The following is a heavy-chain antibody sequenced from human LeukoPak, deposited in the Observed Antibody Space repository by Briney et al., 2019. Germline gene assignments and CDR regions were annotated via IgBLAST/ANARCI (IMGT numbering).Heavy chain of an antibody. D-gene: IGHD3-3*01. J-gene: IGHJ4*02. V-gene: IGHV1-18*01. CDR1: GYTFTTYG. CDR2: VNANNGDT. Sequence: ASVKVSCKASGYTFTTYGISWVRQATRQGLEWMGWVNANNGDTHYAQKLQGRITMTTDTSTSTVYMELRSLRSDDTAVYYCTRDFVLLTSYDVFENWGQGTLVTVSS. CDR3: TRDFVLLTSYDVFEN.